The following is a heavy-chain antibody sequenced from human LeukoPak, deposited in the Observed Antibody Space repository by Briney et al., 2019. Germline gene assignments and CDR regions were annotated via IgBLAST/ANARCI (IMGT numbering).Heavy chain of an antibody. J-gene: IGHJ4*02. D-gene: IGHD2-15*01. CDR2: TKPDGTAE. CDR1: GFTFRNYW. V-gene: IGHV3-7*01. Sequence: PGGSLRLSCAASGFTFRNYWMGWVRQAPGKGLEWVANTKPDGTAEYYEDSVRGRFTTSRDNANNFLYLQMNSLRGEDTAVYYCARDGGLHTNFDYWGQGTLVTVSP. CDR3: ARDGGLHTNFDY.